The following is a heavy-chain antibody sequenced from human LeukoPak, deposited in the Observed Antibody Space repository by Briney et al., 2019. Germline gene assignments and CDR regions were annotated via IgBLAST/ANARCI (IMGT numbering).Heavy chain of an antibody. Sequence: SETLSLTCTVSGGSITSSSYYWGWIRQPPGKGLEWIGSIYYSGSTYYNPSLKSRVTISVDTSKNQFSLKLSSVTAADTAVYYCARSPNSGYPFDYWGQGTLVTDSS. CDR3: ARSPNSGYPFDY. CDR2: IYYSGST. CDR1: GGSITSSSYY. D-gene: IGHD5-12*01. V-gene: IGHV4-39*01. J-gene: IGHJ4*02.